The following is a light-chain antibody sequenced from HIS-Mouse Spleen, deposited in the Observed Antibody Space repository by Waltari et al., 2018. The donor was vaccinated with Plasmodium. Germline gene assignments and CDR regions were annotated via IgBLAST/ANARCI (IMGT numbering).Light chain of an antibody. V-gene: IGLV2-14*03. CDR1: SHDVGGLNY. CDR3: SSYTSSSTLNYV. CDR2: DVS. J-gene: IGLJ1*01. Sequence: QSALTQPASVSGSTGQSITISCTGPSHDVGGLNYVAWYQQHPGKAPKLMIYDVSNRPSGVSNRFSGSKSGNTASLTISGLQAEDEADYYCSSYTSSSTLNYVFGTGTKVTVL.